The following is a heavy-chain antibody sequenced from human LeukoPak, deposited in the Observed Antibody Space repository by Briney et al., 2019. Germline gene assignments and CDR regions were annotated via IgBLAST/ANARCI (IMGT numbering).Heavy chain of an antibody. CDR1: GFSLSDYY. CDR3: ARDRGDSGSSDY. D-gene: IGHD3-10*01. V-gene: IGHV3-11*06. Sequence: PGGSLRLSCAASGFSLSDYYMSWVRQAPGKGLEWDSYISSSSSYTINADSVKGRFTVFRDNAKNLVFLQMNRLRVEDTAVYYCARDRGDSGSSDYWGQGTLVTVSS. J-gene: IGHJ4*02. CDR2: ISSSSSYT.